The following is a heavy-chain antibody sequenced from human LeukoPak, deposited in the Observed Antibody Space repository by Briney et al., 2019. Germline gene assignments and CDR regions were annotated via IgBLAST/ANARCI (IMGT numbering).Heavy chain of an antibody. CDR1: GFTFSSYA. J-gene: IGHJ4*02. D-gene: IGHD3-9*01. V-gene: IGHV3-23*01. Sequence: GGSLRLSCAASGFTFSSYAMSWIRQAPGKGLEWVSAISGSGGSTYYADSVKGRFTISRDNSKNTLYLQMNSLRAEDTAVYYCAKYWYEIRSYFDYWGQGTLVTVSS. CDR2: ISGSGGST. CDR3: AKYWYEIRSYFDY.